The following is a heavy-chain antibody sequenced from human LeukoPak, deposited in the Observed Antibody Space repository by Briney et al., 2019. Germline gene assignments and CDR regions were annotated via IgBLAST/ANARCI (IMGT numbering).Heavy chain of an antibody. CDR1: GGSFSGYY. Sequence: SETLSLTCAVYGGSFSGYYWSWIRQPPGKGLEWIGEINHSGSTNYNPSLKSRVTISVDTPKNQFSLKLSSVTAADTAVYYCARGPDYGGHWGQGTLVTVSS. V-gene: IGHV4-34*01. CDR2: INHSGST. J-gene: IGHJ4*02. D-gene: IGHD4-17*01. CDR3: ARGPDYGGH.